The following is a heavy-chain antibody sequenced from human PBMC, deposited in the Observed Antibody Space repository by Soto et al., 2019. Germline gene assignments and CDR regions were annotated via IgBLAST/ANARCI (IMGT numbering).Heavy chain of an antibody. CDR3: ARSDTAMGHDAFDI. J-gene: IGHJ3*02. D-gene: IGHD5-18*01. CDR1: GFTFSSYG. CDR2: IWYDGSNK. Sequence: QVQLVESGGGVVQPGRSLRLSCAASGFTFSSYGMHWVRQAPGKGLEWVAVIWYDGSNKYYADSVKGRFTISRDNSKNTLYLQMNSLRAEDTAVYYCARSDTAMGHDAFDIWGQGTMVTVSS. V-gene: IGHV3-33*01.